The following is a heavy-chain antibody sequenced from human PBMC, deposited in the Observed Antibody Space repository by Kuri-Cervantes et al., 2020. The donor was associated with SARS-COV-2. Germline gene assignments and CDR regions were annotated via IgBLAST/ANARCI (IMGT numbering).Heavy chain of an antibody. CDR1: GFTFSRYW. CDR2: INKDGSEK. D-gene: IGHD2-15*01. V-gene: IGHV3-7*01. J-gene: IGHJ5*02. CDR3: ANWDIVVVRA. Sequence: GGSLRLSCAASGFTFSRYWMSWVRQARGRGLEWVANINKDGSEKKYVEPVKGRFSISRDNAKNSPYLQMNSLRVEDTAVYYCANWDIVVVRAWGQGTLVTVSS.